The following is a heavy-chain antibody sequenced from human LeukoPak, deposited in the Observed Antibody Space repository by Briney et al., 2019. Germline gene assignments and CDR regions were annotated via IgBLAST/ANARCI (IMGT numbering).Heavy chain of an antibody. J-gene: IGHJ2*01. Sequence: PSETLSLTCAVYGGSFSGYYWSWLRQPPGKGLEWIGEINHSGSTNYNPSLKSRVTISVDTSKNQFSLKLSSVTAADTAVYYCSRDRGYWYFDLWGRGTLVTVSS. V-gene: IGHV4-34*01. CDR1: GGSFSGYY. CDR3: SRDRGYWYFDL. D-gene: IGHD3-10*01. CDR2: INHSGST.